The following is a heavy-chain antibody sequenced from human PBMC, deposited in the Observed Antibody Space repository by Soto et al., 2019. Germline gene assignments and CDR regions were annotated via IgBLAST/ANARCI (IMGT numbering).Heavy chain of an antibody. D-gene: IGHD2-8*01. CDR2: ISGSGGST. V-gene: IGHV3-23*01. CDR3: ARIPRYCTNGVCYAGVYYYYGMDV. CDR1: GFTFDDSA. J-gene: IGHJ6*02. Sequence: PGGSLGLSCVASGFTFDDSAMQWVRQAPGKGLEWVSAISGSGGSTYYADSVKGRFTISRDNSKNTLYLQMNSLRAEDTAVYYCARIPRYCTNGVCYAGVYYYYGMDVWGQGTTVTVSS.